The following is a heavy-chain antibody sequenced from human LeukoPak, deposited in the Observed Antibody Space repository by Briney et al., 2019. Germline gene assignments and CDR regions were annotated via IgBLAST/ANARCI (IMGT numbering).Heavy chain of an antibody. CDR3: ARSDYGDELFDY. V-gene: IGHV4-39*01. CDR1: GGSISSSSYY. J-gene: IGHJ4*02. Sequence: PSETLSLTCTVSGGSISSSSYYWGWIRQPPGKGLEWIGSIYYSGSTYYNPSLKSRVTISVDTSKNQFSLKLSSVTAADTAVYCCARSDYGDELFDYWGQGTLVPVFS. D-gene: IGHD4-17*01. CDR2: IYYSGST.